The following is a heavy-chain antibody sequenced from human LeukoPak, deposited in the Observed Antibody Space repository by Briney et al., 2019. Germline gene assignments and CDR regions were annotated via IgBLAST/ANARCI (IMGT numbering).Heavy chain of an antibody. V-gene: IGHV6-1*01. CDR3: VRDLAGPTQSSYTSGYGGYYGMDV. CDR2: TYYRSTWYS. J-gene: IGHJ6*02. CDR1: GDSVSSNSAS. Sequence: SQTLSLTCVISGDSVSSNSASWNWIRQSPSKGLEWLGRTYYRSTWYSDYAVSVQSRITINPDTSKNQFSLLLTSVTPDDTAVYYCVRDLAGPTQSSYTSGYGGYYGMDVWGQGTTVTVS. D-gene: IGHD6-19*01.